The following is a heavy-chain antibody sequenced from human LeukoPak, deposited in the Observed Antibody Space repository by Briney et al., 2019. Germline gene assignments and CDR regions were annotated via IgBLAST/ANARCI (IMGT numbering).Heavy chain of an antibody. CDR1: GGTFSSYA. CDR2: IIPIFGTA. V-gene: IGHV1-69*05. Sequence: PVGSVRVSCKASGGTFSSYAMSWVRQAPGQGLEWMGGIIPIFGTANYAQKFQGRVTITRDKSTSTAYMEMSSLRSEDTAVYYCANSNCSSTSCEFDYWGQGTLVTVSS. D-gene: IGHD2-2*01. CDR3: ANSNCSSTSCEFDY. J-gene: IGHJ4*02.